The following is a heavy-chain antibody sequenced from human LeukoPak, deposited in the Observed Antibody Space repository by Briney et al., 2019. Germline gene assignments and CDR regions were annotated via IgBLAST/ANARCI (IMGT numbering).Heavy chain of an antibody. V-gene: IGHV3-53*01. D-gene: IGHD4-17*01. CDR1: GFTVSSNY. CDR3: ARGVQGGDYEGAFDI. Sequence: PGGSLSLSCAVSGFTVSSNYMSWVRQAPGKVLEWVSAIYSGGSTYFADSVKGRFTISRDNSKNTLYLQMNSLRAEDTVVYYCARGVQGGDYEGAFDIWGQGTMVTVSS. CDR2: IYSGGST. J-gene: IGHJ3*02.